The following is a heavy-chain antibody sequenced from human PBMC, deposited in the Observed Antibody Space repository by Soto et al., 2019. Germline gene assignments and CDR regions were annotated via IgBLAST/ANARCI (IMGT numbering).Heavy chain of an antibody. CDR2: IYGDASRT. CDR1: GFTFSTYT. CDR3: GKDRTPHGLWEFDH. V-gene: IGHV3-23*03. D-gene: IGHD3-10*01. Sequence: GGSLRLSCAASGFTFSTYTMNWVRQAPGKRLEWVSGIYGDASRTVYADSVRGRFTISRDNSYNRVYLQMNSLSAGDTAVYYCGKDRTPHGLWEFDHWGQGTPVTVSS. J-gene: IGHJ4*02.